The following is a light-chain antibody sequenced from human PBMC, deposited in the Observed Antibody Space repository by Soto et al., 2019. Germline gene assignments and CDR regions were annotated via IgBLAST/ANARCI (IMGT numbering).Light chain of an antibody. CDR1: QGISSY. CDR2: AAS. Sequence: IQFTQSPSSLSASVGDRVAITCRASQGISSYLAWYQQKPGKAHKLLIYAASTLQSGVPSRFSGSGSGTDFTLTISSLQPEDFATYYCQQLNSYTRTFGQGTKVDNK. V-gene: IGKV1-9*01. CDR3: QQLNSYTRT. J-gene: IGKJ1*01.